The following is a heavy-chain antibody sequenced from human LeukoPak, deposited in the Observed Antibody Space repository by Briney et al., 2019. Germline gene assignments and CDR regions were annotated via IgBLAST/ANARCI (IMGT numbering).Heavy chain of an antibody. J-gene: IGHJ4*02. CDR2: ISSSGSTI. V-gene: IGHV3-11*04. CDR3: ARRSAYYPGDFDY. Sequence: YISSSGSTIYYADSVKGRFTISRDNAKNSLYLQMNSLRAEDTAVYYCARRSAYYPGDFDYWGQGTLVTVSS. D-gene: IGHD3-22*01.